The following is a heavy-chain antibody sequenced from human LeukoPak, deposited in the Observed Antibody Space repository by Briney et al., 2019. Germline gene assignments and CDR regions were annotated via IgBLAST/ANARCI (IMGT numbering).Heavy chain of an antibody. Sequence: PSETLSLTCTVSGGSISGYYWSWIRQPPGKGLEWIGYIYYSGSTNYNPPLKSRVTISVDTSKNQFSLKLSSVTAADTAVYYCARHQSSGWYLFDYWGQGTLVTVSS. CDR1: GGSISGYY. J-gene: IGHJ4*02. V-gene: IGHV4-59*08. CDR3: ARHQSSGWYLFDY. CDR2: IYYSGST. D-gene: IGHD6-19*01.